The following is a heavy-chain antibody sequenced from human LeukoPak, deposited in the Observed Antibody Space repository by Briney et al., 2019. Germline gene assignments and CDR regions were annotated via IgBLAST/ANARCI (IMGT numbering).Heavy chain of an antibody. J-gene: IGHJ4*02. CDR2: ISGSGGST. Sequence: GGSLRLSCAASGFTFSSYAMSWVRQAPGKGLEWVSAISGSGGSTYYADSVKGRFTISRDNAKNSLYLQMNSLRAEDTAVYYCARDRGIAGSFDYWGQGTLVTVSS. V-gene: IGHV3-23*01. D-gene: IGHD6-13*01. CDR3: ARDRGIAGSFDY. CDR1: GFTFSSYA.